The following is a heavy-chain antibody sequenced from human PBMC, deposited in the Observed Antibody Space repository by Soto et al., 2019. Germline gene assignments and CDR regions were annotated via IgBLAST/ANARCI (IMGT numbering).Heavy chain of an antibody. Sequence: SETLSVTCAVYGGSFSGYYWSWIRQPPGKGLEWIGEINHSGSTNYNPSLKSRVTISVDTSKNQFSLKLSSVTAADTAVYYCASTGIVVVPAAYFDYWGQGTLVTVSS. D-gene: IGHD2-2*01. CDR1: GGSFSGYY. J-gene: IGHJ4*02. V-gene: IGHV4-34*01. CDR2: INHSGST. CDR3: ASTGIVVVPAAYFDY.